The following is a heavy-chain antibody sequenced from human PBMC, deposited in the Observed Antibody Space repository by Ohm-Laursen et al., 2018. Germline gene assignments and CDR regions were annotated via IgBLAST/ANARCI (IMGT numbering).Heavy chain of an antibody. D-gene: IGHD3-22*01. Sequence: SSLRLSCTASGFTFSSYGMHWVRQAPGKGLEWVAVIWHDGRNKYYADSVKGRFTISRDNSKNTLYLQMNSLRAEDTAVYYCAKDGDYYDSSGGGYYGMDVWGQGTTVTVSS. CDR3: AKDGDYYDSSGGGYYGMDV. V-gene: IGHV3-33*06. CDR2: IWHDGRNK. J-gene: IGHJ6*02. CDR1: GFTFSSYG.